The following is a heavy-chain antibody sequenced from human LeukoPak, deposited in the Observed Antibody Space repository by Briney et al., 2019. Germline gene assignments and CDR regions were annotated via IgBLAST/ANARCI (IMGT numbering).Heavy chain of an antibody. CDR2: IWYDGSNK. CDR1: GITFSSYG. Sequence: PGGSLRLSCAASGITFSSYGMHWVRQAPGKGLEWVAVIWYDGSNKYYADSVKGRFTISRDNSKNTLYLQMNSLRAEDTAVYYCARERSSSWYYYYYGMDVWGQGTTVTVSS. V-gene: IGHV3-33*01. CDR3: ARERSSSWYYYYYGMDV. J-gene: IGHJ6*02. D-gene: IGHD6-13*01.